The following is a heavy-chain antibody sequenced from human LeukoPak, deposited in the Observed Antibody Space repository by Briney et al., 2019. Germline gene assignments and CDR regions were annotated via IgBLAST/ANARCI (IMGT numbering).Heavy chain of an antibody. D-gene: IGHD3-22*01. CDR1: EFTFTTYW. CDR3: ARVPTYYDSSGYYYYYFDY. J-gene: IGHJ4*02. CDR2: IKQDGSEK. V-gene: IGHV3-7*03. Sequence: PGGSLRLSCEASEFTFTTYWMSWVRQAPGKGLEWVANIKQDGSEKYYVDSVKGRFTISRDNAKNSVYLQMNSLRAEDTALYYCARVPTYYDSSGYYYYYFDYWGQGTLVTVSS.